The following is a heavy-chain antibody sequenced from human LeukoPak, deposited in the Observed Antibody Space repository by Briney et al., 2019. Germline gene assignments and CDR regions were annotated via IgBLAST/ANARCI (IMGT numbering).Heavy chain of an antibody. CDR1: GSTFSSYG. CDR3: ARVVPAAMGVDY. Sequence: GGSLRLSCAASGSTFSSYGTHWVRQAPGKGLERVADIWYDGSNKYYADSVKGRFTISRDNSKNTLYLQMNSLRAEDTAVYYCARVVPAAMGVDYWGQGTLVTVSS. J-gene: IGHJ4*02. CDR2: IWYDGSNK. V-gene: IGHV3-33*01. D-gene: IGHD2-2*01.